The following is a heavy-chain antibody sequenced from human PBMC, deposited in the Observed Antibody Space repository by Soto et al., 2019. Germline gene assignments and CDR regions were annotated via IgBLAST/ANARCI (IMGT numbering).Heavy chain of an antibody. CDR3: ARGMWGGYCSSTSCYGAPLYYYYGMDV. V-gene: IGHV4-4*07. D-gene: IGHD2-2*01. J-gene: IGHJ6*02. Sequence: QVQLQESGPGLVKPSETLSLTCTVSGGSISSYYWSWIRQPAGKGLEWIGRIYTSGSTNYNPSLKSRVTMSVDTSKNQFSLKLSSVTAADTAVYYCARGMWGGYCSSTSCYGAPLYYYYGMDVWGQGTTVTVSS. CDR2: IYTSGST. CDR1: GGSISSYY.